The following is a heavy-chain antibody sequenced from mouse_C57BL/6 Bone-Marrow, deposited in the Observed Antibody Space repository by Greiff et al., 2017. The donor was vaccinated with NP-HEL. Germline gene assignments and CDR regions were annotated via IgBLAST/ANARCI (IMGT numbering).Heavy chain of an antibody. CDR2: IHPNSGST. CDR3: ALLLPGFDY. J-gene: IGHJ3*01. CDR1: GYTFTSYW. V-gene: IGHV1-64*01. D-gene: IGHD2-10*01. Sequence: QVQLQQSGAELVKPGASVKLSCKASGYTFTSYWMHWVKQRPGQGLEWIGMIHPNSGSTNYNEKFKSKATLTVDKSSSTAYMQLRSLASEDSAVYYCALLLPGFDYWGQGTLVTVSA.